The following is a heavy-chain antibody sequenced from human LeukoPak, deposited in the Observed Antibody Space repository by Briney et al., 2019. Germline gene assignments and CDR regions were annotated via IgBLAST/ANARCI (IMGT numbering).Heavy chain of an antibody. CDR2: IYYSGST. CDR3: ASSGWYLLPGVY. V-gene: IGHV4-39*01. J-gene: IGHJ4*02. D-gene: IGHD6-19*01. CDR1: GGSISSSNYY. Sequence: SETLSLTCIVSGGSISSSNYYWGWIRQPPGKGLEWIGTIYYSGSTYYNASLKSRVTISVDTSKNQFSLKLSSVTAADTAVYYCASSGWYLLPGVYWGQGTLVTVSS.